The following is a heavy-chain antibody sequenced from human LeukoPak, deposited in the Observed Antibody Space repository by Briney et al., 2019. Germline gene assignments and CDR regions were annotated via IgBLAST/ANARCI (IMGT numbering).Heavy chain of an antibody. CDR2: ISAYNGNT. Sequence: GASVKVSCKASGYTFTSYGISWVRQAPGQGLEWMGWISAYNGNTNYAQKLQGRVTMTTDTSTSTAYMELRSLRSDDTAVYYCARDFIGVEPAAPDVVVWFDPWGQGTLVTVSS. V-gene: IGHV1-18*01. CDR3: ARDFIGVEPAAPDVVVWFDP. CDR1: GYTFTSYG. J-gene: IGHJ5*02. D-gene: IGHD2-2*01.